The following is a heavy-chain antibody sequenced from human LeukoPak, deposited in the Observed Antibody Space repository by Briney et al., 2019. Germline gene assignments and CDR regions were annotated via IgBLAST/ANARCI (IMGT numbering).Heavy chain of an antibody. D-gene: IGHD6-13*01. CDR1: GYTFTSYY. J-gene: IGHJ6*03. V-gene: IGHV1-46*01. CDR2: INPSGGST. CDR3: ARESKVHSSSAQGPDDYHYYYMDV. Sequence: ASVKVSCKASGYTFTSYYMHWVRQAPGQGLEWMGIINPSGGSTSYAQKFQGRVTMTRDTSISTAYMELSRLRSDDTAVYYCARESKVHSSSAQGPDDYHYYYMDVWGKGTTVTVSS.